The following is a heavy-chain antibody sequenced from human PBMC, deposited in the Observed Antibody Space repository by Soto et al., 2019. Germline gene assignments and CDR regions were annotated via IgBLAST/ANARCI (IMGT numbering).Heavy chain of an antibody. J-gene: IGHJ4*02. CDR3: AKGGVVPAAQHFDY. D-gene: IGHD2-2*01. CDR1: GFTFSSYG. Sequence: GGSLRLSCAASGFTFSSYGMHWVRQAPGKGLEWVAVISYDGSNKYYADSVKGRFTISRDNSKNTLYLQMNSLRAEDTAVYYCAKGGVVPAAQHFDYWGQGTLVTVSS. V-gene: IGHV3-30*18. CDR2: ISYDGSNK.